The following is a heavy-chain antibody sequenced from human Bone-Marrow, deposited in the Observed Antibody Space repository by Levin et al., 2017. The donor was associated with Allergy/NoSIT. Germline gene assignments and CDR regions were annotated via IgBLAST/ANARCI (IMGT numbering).Heavy chain of an antibody. V-gene: IGHV4-4*02. CDR1: GGSISGSDW. Sequence: SETLSLTCAVSGGSISGSDWWSWVRQPPGTGLEWIGEIYHTGSTKYNPSLRSRVTLSIDTSKNQFSLNLRFVTAADTAVYYCVRGVPSDYWGQGTLVTVSS. CDR2: IYHTGST. CDR3: VRGVPSDY. J-gene: IGHJ4*02.